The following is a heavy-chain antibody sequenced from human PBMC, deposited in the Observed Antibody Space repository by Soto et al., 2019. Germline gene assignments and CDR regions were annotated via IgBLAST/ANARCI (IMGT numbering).Heavy chain of an antibody. V-gene: IGHV3-7*02. CDR3: ARSGIQLWFLSS. Sequence: PGGSLRLSCAASGFTFSSHSMSWVRQAPGKGLEWVANINQDGRAEWYVDSVKGRFTISRDNSKNTLYLQMNSLRAEDTAVYYCARSGIQLWFLSSWGQGTLVTVS. CDR2: INQDGRAE. D-gene: IGHD5-18*01. CDR1: GFTFSSHS. J-gene: IGHJ5*02.